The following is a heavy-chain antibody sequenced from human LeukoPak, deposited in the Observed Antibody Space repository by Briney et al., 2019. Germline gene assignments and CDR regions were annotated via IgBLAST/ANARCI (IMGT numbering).Heavy chain of an antibody. D-gene: IGHD2-2*01. CDR1: GFTFSNNE. V-gene: IGHV3-48*03. Sequence: GGSRRPSGAASGFTFSNNEMNWVRQAPGKGLEWVSYISISGSTINYADSVKGRFTISRDNAKNSLYLQMNSLRAEDTAVYYCAREGVVVSAAVDYWGQGTLVTASS. CDR2: ISISGSTI. CDR3: AREGVVVSAAVDY. J-gene: IGHJ4*02.